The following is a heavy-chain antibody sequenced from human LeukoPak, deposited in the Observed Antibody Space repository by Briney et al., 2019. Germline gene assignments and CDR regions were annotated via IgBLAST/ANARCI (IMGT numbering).Heavy chain of an antibody. D-gene: IGHD3-9*01. J-gene: IGHJ4*02. CDR1: GGSISSYY. CDR3: ARGDHDILTGSYHIFDY. Sequence: PSETLSLTCTVSGGSISSYYWSWIRQPPGKGLEWIGYIYYSGSTNYNPSLKSRVTISVDTSKNQFSLKLSSVTAADTAVYYCARGDHDILTGSYHIFDYWGQGTLVTVSS. CDR2: IYYSGST. V-gene: IGHV4-59*01.